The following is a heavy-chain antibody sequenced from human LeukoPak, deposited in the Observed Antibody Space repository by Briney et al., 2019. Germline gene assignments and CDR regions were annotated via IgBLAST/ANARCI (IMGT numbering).Heavy chain of an antibody. J-gene: IGHJ4*02. CDR2: TYYRSKWYN. D-gene: IGHD3-22*01. CDR1: GDSVSSNSAA. Sequence: SQTLSLTCAISGDSVSSNSAAWNWIRQSPSRGLEWLGRTYYRSKWYNDYAVSVKSRITINPDTPKNQFSLQLNSVTPEDTAVYYCAREPYYYDSSGYYYLLDYWGQGTLVTVSS. CDR3: AREPYYYDSSGYYYLLDY. V-gene: IGHV6-1*01.